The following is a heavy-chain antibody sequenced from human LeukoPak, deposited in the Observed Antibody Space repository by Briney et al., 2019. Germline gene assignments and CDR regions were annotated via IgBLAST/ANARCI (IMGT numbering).Heavy chain of an antibody. D-gene: IGHD1-1*01. CDR2: IKQDGSEK. CDR3: AGLDPPSLERSPFLDY. Sequence: GGSLRLSCAASGFTFSSYWMSWVRQAPGKGLEWVANIKQDGSEKYYVDSVKGRFTISRDNAKNSLYLQMNSLRAEDTAVYYCAGLDPPSLERSPFLDYWGQGTLVTVSS. CDR1: GFTFSSYW. J-gene: IGHJ4*02. V-gene: IGHV3-7*01.